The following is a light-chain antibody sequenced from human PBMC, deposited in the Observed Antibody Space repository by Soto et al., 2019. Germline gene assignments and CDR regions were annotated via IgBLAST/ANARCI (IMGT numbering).Light chain of an antibody. CDR1: SSDVGGYNY. V-gene: IGLV2-14*01. CDR3: SSYPSSSTLG. Sequence: QSALTKPASVSGSPGQSITISCTGTSSDVGGYNYVSWYQQHPGKAPKLMIYDVSNRPSGVSNRFSGSKSGNTASLTIAGLQAEDEADYYCSSYPSSSTLGFGGGTKLTVL. J-gene: IGLJ2*01. CDR2: DVS.